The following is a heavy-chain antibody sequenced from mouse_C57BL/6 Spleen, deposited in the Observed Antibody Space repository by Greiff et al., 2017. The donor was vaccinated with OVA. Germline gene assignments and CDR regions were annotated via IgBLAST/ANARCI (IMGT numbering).Heavy chain of an antibody. CDR3: ARGYGSSYGLSYAMDY. CDR1: GFTFSDYY. CDR2: INYDGSST. D-gene: IGHD1-1*01. J-gene: IGHJ4*01. V-gene: IGHV5-16*01. Sequence: EVQLVESEGGLVQPGSSMKLSCTASGFTFSDYYMAWVRQVPEKGLEWVANINYDGSSTYYLDSLKSRFIISRDNAKNILYLQMSSLKSEDTATYYCARGYGSSYGLSYAMDYWGQGTSVTVSS.